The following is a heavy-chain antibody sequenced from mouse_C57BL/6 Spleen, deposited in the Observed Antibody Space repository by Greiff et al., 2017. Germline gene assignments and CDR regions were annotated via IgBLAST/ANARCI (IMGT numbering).Heavy chain of an antibody. J-gene: IGHJ2*01. Sequence: EVKLMESEGGLVQPGSSMKLSCTASGFTFSDYYMAWVRQVPEKGLEWVANINYDGSSTYYLDSLKSRFIISIDNAKNILYLQMSSLKSEDTATYYCARVIITTVVAHFDYWGQGTTLTVSS. D-gene: IGHD1-1*01. V-gene: IGHV5-16*01. CDR2: INYDGSST. CDR1: GFTFSDYY. CDR3: ARVIITTVVAHFDY.